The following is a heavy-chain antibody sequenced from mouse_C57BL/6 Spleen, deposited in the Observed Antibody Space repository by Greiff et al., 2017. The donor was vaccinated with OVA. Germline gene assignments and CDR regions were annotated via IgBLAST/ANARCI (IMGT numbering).Heavy chain of an antibody. V-gene: IGHV5-4*01. CDR3: ARDRDDGYGGFAD. CDR2: ISDGGSYT. CDR1: GFTFSSYA. D-gene: IGHD2-3*01. J-gene: IGHJ3*01. Sequence: DVKLVESGGGLVKPGGSLKLSCAASGFTFSSYAMSWVRQTPEKRLEWVATISDGGSYTYYPDNVKGRFTISRDKAKNNLYLQMSHLKSEDTAMYYCARDRDDGYGGFADWGQGTLVTVSA.